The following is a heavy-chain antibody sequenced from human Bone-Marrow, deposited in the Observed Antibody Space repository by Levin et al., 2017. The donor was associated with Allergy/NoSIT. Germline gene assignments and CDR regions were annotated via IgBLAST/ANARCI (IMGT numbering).Heavy chain of an antibody. CDR1: GFTFSRYW. V-gene: IGHV3-74*01. CDR3: ARGGCRSTSCLDY. Sequence: PGGSLRLSCAASGFTFSRYWMHWVRQAPGKGLVWVSRITGDGRETNYADSVGGRFTISRDNAKNTLYLEMNSLRAEDTAVYYCARGGCRSTSCLDYWGQGILVTVSS. J-gene: IGHJ4*02. D-gene: IGHD2-2*01. CDR2: ITGDGRET.